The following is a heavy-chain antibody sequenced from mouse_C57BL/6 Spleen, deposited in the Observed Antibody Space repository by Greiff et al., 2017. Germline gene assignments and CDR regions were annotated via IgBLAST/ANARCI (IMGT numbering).Heavy chain of an antibody. J-gene: IGHJ1*03. CDR3: ARSYYGSSISKGYFDV. CDR1: GYTFTDHT. CDR2: IYPRDGNT. D-gene: IGHD1-1*01. Sequence: VQLVESDAELVKPGASVKISCKVSGYTFTDHTIHWMKQRPEQGLEWIGYIYPRDGNTKYNEKFKGKATLTADKSSSTAYMQLNSLTSEDSAVYFCARSYYGSSISKGYFDVWGTGTTVTVSS. V-gene: IGHV1-78*01.